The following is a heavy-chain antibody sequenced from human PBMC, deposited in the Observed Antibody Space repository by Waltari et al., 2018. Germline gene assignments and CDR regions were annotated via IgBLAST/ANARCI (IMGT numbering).Heavy chain of an antibody. Sequence: QLQLQESGPGLVKPSETLSLTCTVSGGSISSSSCCWVWIRQPTGKGVEWIGSIYYSGSTYYNPSLKSRVTISVDTSKTQFSLKLSSVPAADTAVYYGARGEYGDYEDAFDIWGQGTMVTVSS. CDR2: IYYSGST. D-gene: IGHD4-17*01. V-gene: IGHV4-39*07. CDR1: GGSISSSSCC. J-gene: IGHJ3*02. CDR3: ARGEYGDYEDAFDI.